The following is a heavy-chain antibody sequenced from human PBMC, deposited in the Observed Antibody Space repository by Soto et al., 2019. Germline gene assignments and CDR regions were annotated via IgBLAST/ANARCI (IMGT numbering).Heavy chain of an antibody. J-gene: IGHJ3*02. V-gene: IGHV1-2*04. D-gene: IGHD1-1*01. CDR1: GYTFTGYY. CDR3: ARDRAGRRHDAIDI. Sequence: ASVKVSCKASGYTFTGYYMHWVRQAPGQGLEWMGWINPNSGGTNYAQKFQGWVTMTRDTSISTAYMELSRLRSDDTAVYYCARDRAGRRHDAIDIWGQGTMVTVSS. CDR2: INPNSGGT.